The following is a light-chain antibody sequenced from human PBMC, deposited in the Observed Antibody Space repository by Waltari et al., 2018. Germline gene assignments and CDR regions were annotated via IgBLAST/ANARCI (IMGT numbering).Light chain of an antibody. J-gene: IGKJ3*01. Sequence: DIQMTQSPSSLSASVGDRVTITCRASQSISNYLNWYQQKPGKAPNLLIYSASHLQSGVPLRCSGSGSGTDFTLTISSLQPEDFASFYCQQYSSPPVTFGPGTKVDI. CDR3: QQYSSPPVT. CDR2: SAS. CDR1: QSISNY. V-gene: IGKV1-39*01.